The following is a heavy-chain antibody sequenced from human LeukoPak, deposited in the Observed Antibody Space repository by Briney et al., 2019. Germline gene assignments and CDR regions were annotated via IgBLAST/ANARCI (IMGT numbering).Heavy chain of an antibody. D-gene: IGHD6-13*01. CDR3: ARGVYIAAAQYGY. V-gene: IGHV4-59*01. Sequence: SATLSLTCTVSGGSISSYDWNWIRQPPGKGLEWMGYIYYSGTTNYNPSLKSRVTISVDTSKNQFSLKLSSVPAADTAVYYCARGVYIAAAQYGYWGQGTLVTVSS. CDR2: IYYSGTT. CDR1: GGSISSYD. J-gene: IGHJ4*02.